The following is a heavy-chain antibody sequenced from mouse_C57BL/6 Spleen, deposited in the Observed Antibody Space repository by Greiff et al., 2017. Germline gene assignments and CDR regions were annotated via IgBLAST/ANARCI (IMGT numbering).Heavy chain of an antibody. Sequence: EVQLVESGPVLVKPGASVKMSCKASGYTFTYYYMNWVKQSHGKSLEWIGVINPYNGGTSYNQKFKGKATLTVDKSSSTAYMELNSLTSEDSAVYYCARGDTLYWGQGTTLTVSS. V-gene: IGHV1-19*01. CDR3: ARGDTLY. D-gene: IGHD3-2*01. J-gene: IGHJ2*01. CDR2: INPYNGGT. CDR1: GYTFTYYY.